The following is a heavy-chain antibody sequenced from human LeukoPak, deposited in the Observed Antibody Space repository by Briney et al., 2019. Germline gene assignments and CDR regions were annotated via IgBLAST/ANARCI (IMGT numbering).Heavy chain of an antibody. Sequence: ASVKVSCKASGYTFTTYYMHWVRQAPGEGLEWMGIINPSGGSTSSAQKFPGRVTMTRNMSTSPVYMALSSLSSEDTAVYYCARTPPGGDVDHWGEGTLVTVFS. CDR2: INPSGGST. CDR1: GYTFTTYY. V-gene: IGHV1-46*01. J-gene: IGHJ4*02. CDR3: ARTPPGGDVDH. D-gene: IGHD3-16*01.